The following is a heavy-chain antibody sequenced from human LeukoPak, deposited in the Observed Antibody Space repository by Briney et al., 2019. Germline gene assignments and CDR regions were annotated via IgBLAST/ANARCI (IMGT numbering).Heavy chain of an antibody. Sequence: GGSLRLSCAASGFTFSSYAMSWVRQVPGKGLEWVSAISGSGGSTYYADSVKGRFTISRDNSKNTLYLQMNSLRAEDTAVYYCAKEVSGSSWQYYYYYYGMDVWGQGTTVTVSS. CDR1: GFTFSSYA. J-gene: IGHJ6*02. V-gene: IGHV3-23*01. CDR2: ISGSGGST. CDR3: AKEVSGSSWQYYYYYYGMDV. D-gene: IGHD6-13*01.